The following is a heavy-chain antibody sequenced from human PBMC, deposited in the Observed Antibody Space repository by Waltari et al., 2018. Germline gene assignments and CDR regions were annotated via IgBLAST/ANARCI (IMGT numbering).Heavy chain of an antibody. CDR1: GFTFSSYW. CDR3: ARDLGGFYDFWGG. Sequence: EVQLVESGGGLVQPGGSLRLSCAASGFTFSSYWMSWVRQAPGKGREWVANIKQDGSEKYYVDSVKGRFTISRDNAKNSLYLQMNSLRAEDTAVYYCARDLGGFYDFWGGWGQGTLVTVSS. V-gene: IGHV3-7*01. CDR2: IKQDGSEK. D-gene: IGHD3-3*01. J-gene: IGHJ4*02.